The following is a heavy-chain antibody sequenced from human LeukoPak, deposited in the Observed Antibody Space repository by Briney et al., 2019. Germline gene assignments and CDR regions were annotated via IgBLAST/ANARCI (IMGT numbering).Heavy chain of an antibody. D-gene: IGHD6-6*01. CDR2: IYPGNSDA. CDR1: AYSFTNYW. V-gene: IGHV5-51*01. J-gene: IGHJ4*02. Sequence: GESLKISCKVSAYSFTNYWIAWVRQMPGKGLEWMGIIYPGNSDARYSPSFQGQVTISADKSISTAYLQWSSLKASDTAMYYCARHLQESSASSLAYWGQGTLVTVSS. CDR3: ARHLQESSASSLAY.